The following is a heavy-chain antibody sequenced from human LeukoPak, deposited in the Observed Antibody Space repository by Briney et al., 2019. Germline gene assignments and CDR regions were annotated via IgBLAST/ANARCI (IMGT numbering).Heavy chain of an antibody. D-gene: IGHD3-10*01. CDR3: AKDLVRGVIDAFDI. V-gene: IGHV3-9*01. Sequence: AGGSLRLSCAASGFTFDDYAMHWVRQAPGKGLEWVSGISWNSGSIGYADSVKGRFTISRDNAKNSLYLQMNSLRAEDTALYYCAKDLVRGVIDAFDIWGQGTMVTVSS. J-gene: IGHJ3*02. CDR2: ISWNSGSI. CDR1: GFTFDDYA.